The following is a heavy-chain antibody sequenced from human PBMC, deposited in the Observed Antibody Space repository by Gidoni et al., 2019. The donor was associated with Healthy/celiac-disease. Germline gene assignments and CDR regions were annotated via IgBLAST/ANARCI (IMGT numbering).Heavy chain of an antibody. CDR3: TTEIYSYGYAANWFDP. D-gene: IGHD5-18*01. CDR2: IKSKTDGGTT. Sequence: EVQLVESGGGLVKPGGALDSPVQPLDFIAGTHGWTWLARPPGKGWGRQGPGKGLEWVGSIKSKTDGGTTDYAAPVKGRFTISRDDSKNTLYLQMNSLKTEDTAVYYCTTEIYSYGYAANWFDPWGQGTLVTVSS. J-gene: IGHJ5*02. CDR1: DFIAGTHG. V-gene: IGHV3-15*01.